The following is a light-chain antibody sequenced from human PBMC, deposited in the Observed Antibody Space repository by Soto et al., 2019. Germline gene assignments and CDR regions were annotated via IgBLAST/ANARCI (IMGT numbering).Light chain of an antibody. CDR1: SSDFGGYNY. J-gene: IGLJ2*01. CDR3: SSYTTTTTVVA. Sequence: QSALTQPASVSGSPGQSITISCSGTSSDFGGYNYVSWYQQHPGKAPKLLIYDVTHRPSGVSNRFSGSKFGNTASLTISGLQAEDEGEYYCSSYTTTTTVVAFGGGTKLTVL. V-gene: IGLV2-14*03. CDR2: DVT.